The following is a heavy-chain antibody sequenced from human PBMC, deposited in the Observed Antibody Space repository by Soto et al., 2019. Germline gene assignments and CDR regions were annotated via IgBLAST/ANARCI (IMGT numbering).Heavy chain of an antibody. J-gene: IGHJ4*02. CDR2: IYSGGST. V-gene: IGHV3-53*01. D-gene: IGHD2-2*01. CDR3: ARDSRNRNFLDY. CDR1: GFTVSSNY. Sequence: EVQLVESGGGLVQPGGSLRLSCAASGFTVSSNYMTWVRQAPGKGLEWVSVIYSGGSTYYADSVKGRFTISRDNSKNTLYLQMNSLRAEDTALYYCARDSRNRNFLDYWGQGTLVTVSS.